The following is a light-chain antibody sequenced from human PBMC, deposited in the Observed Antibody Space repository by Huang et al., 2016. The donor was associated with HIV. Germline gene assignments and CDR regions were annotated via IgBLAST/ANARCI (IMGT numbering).Light chain of an antibody. CDR2: DSS. Sequence: DIQVTQSPSSLSASVGDRVTITCRASQPINTYLNWYQQKPGKAPKLLIYDSSTLQSGVPSRFSGSGSGTDFTLTINSLQLEDFATYYCQQSYSMPITFGLGTRLE. CDR3: QQSYSMPIT. J-gene: IGKJ5*01. CDR1: QPINTY. V-gene: IGKV1-39*01.